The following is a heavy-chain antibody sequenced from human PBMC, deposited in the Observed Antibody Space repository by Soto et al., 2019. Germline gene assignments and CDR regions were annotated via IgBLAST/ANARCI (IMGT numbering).Heavy chain of an antibody. D-gene: IGHD1-26*01. CDR1: GGTFSSYA. J-gene: IGHJ5*01. CDR2: IIPIFGTA. V-gene: IGHV1-69*06. CDR3: AREVGAIDNWFDS. Sequence: GASVKVSCKASGGTFSSYAISWLRQAPGQGLEWMGGIIPIFGTANYAQKFQGRVTITADKSTSTAYMELSSLRSEDTAVYYCAREVGAIDNWFDSWGQGTLVTVSS.